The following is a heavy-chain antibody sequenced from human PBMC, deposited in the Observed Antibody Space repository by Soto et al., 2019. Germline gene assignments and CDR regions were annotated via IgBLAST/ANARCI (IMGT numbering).Heavy chain of an antibody. Sequence: VGSLRLSCAASGFTFSSYSMNWVRQAPGKGLEWVSSISSSSSYIYYADSVKGRFTISRDNAKNSLYLQMNSLRAEDTAVYYCAILLGYCSGGSCSGAAPYYFDYWGQGTLVTVSS. CDR2: ISSSSSYI. V-gene: IGHV3-21*01. D-gene: IGHD2-15*01. CDR1: GFTFSSYS. J-gene: IGHJ4*02. CDR3: AILLGYCSGGSCSGAAPYYFDY.